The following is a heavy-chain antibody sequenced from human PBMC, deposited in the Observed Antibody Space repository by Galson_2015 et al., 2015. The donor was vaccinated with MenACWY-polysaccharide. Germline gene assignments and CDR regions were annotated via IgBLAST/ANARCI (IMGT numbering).Heavy chain of an antibody. D-gene: IGHD2-21*01. CDR1: GFDFTRYS. Sequence: SLRLSCAASGFDFTRYSMNWVRQAPGEGLEWLSYITGSSDTIYYADSVKGRFTISRDNAQNSLVLQLRSLTVEDTAVYYCARERATVIADSNGMDVWGQGTAVTVSS. CDR2: ITGSSDTI. CDR3: ARERATVIADSNGMDV. J-gene: IGHJ6*02. V-gene: IGHV3-48*01.